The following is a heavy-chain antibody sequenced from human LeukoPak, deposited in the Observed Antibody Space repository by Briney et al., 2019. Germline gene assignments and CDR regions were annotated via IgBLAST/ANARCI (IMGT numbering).Heavy chain of an antibody. CDR3: AREGIAAAQEI. Sequence: SETLSLTCTVSGGSISSSSYYWGWIRQPPGKGLEWIGSLYYSGSTYHNPSLKSRVTISVDTSKNQFSLKLSSVTAADTAVYYCAREGIAAAQEIWGQGTLVTVSS. D-gene: IGHD6-13*01. CDR1: GGSISSSSYY. V-gene: IGHV4-39*07. CDR2: LYYSGST. J-gene: IGHJ4*02.